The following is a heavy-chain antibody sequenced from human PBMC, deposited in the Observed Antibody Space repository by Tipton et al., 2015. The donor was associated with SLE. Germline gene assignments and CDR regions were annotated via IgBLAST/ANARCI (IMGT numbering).Heavy chain of an antibody. J-gene: IGHJ3*02. CDR1: GFTFDVYA. CDR2: ISWNSDVI. CDR3: AKVGTGTRGLDI. V-gene: IGHV3-9*01. D-gene: IGHD1-1*01. Sequence: RSLRLSCATSGFTFDVYAIDWVRQVSGKGLEWVSGISWNSDVIGYADSVKGRFTISRDSAKNSVYLQMNSLRTEDTALHYCAKVGTGTRGLDIWGQGTMVTVSP.